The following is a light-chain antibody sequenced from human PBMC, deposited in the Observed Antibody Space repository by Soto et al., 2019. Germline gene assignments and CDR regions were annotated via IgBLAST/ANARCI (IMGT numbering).Light chain of an antibody. J-gene: IGKJ4*01. V-gene: IGKV1-33*01. CDR3: QQYDNLPLT. CDR1: QDISNS. Sequence: DIQMTQSPSSLSASVGDRVTITCQASQDISNSLNWYQQKPGKAPTLLIYDASDLETGVPSRFSGSGSGTEFTITISSLQPEDIATYYCQQYDNLPLTFGGGTKVEIK. CDR2: DAS.